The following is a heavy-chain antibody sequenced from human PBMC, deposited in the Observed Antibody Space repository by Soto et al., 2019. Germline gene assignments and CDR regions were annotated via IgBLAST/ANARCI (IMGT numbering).Heavy chain of an antibody. D-gene: IGHD2-2*01. V-gene: IGHV3-30*18. J-gene: IGHJ4*02. Sequence: GGSLRLSCAASGFTFSSYGMHWVRQAPGKGLEWVAIISYDGNNKYYADSVKGRFTISRDNAKNTLYLHMNSLRAEDTAIYYCAKARCSTTDCYVPDYWGRGTLVTVSS. CDR3: AKARCSTTDCYVPDY. CDR1: GFTFSSYG. CDR2: ISYDGNNK.